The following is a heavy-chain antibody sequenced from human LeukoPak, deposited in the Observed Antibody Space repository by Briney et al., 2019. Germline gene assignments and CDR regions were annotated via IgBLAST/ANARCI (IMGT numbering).Heavy chain of an antibody. CDR1: GGSYRGYY. V-gene: IGHV4-34*01. CDR3: ARESGDYNRKRYFDY. Sequence: SETLSLTCAVYGGSYRGYYWSWIRQPPGKGLEWLGEINHSGSTNDNPALKSRVTTSVDTSKNQYSLKQSSVTAADTAVYYCARESGDYNRKRYFDYWGQGTLVTVSS. CDR2: INHSGST. J-gene: IGHJ4*02. D-gene: IGHD4-17*01.